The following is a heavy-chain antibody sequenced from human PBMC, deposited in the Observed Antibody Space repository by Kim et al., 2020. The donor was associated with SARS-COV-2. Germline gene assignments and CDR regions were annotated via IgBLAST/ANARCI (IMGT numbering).Heavy chain of an antibody. CDR3: ARHPRTAATGNYRFDL. CDR1: GGSISGFY. D-gene: IGHD4-4*01. CDR2: IHDRGDT. V-gene: IGHV4-59*08. J-gene: IGHJ2*01. Sequence: SETLSLTCTVSGGSISGFYWSWIRQSPGKGLEWIAYIHDRGDTNSNPSLKSRVTISLDTSKRQFSLNLHSVTAADTALYYCARHPRTAATGNYRFDLWGRSTLVTVSS.